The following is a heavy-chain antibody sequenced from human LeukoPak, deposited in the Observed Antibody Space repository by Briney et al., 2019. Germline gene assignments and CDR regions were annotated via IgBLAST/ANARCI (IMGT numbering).Heavy chain of an antibody. V-gene: IGHV4-59*01. CDR2: IYYIGST. CDR1: GGSISFYY. D-gene: IGHD2-15*01. J-gene: IGHJ3*02. Sequence: SSETLSLTCTVSGGSISFYYWSWIRQPPGKGLESIGYIYYIGSTNYNPSLKSRVTISVDTSKNQFSLKLSSVTAADTAVYYCARGGGDIVVVYAFDIWGQGTMVTVSS. CDR3: ARGGGDIVVVYAFDI.